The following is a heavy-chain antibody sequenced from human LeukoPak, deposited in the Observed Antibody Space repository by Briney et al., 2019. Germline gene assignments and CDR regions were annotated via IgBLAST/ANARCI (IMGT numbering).Heavy chain of an antibody. CDR1: GGSISSSSYY. V-gene: IGHV4-39*07. Sequence: SETLSLTCTVSGGSISSSSYYCGWIRQPPWKGLEWIGSIYYSGSTYYNPSLKSRVTISVDTSKNQSSLKLSSVTAADTAVYYCARTTEAHSWRTRYYDYYMDVWGKGTTVTVSS. CDR3: ARTTEAHSWRTRYYDYYMDV. D-gene: IGHD6-13*01. CDR2: IYYSGST. J-gene: IGHJ6*03.